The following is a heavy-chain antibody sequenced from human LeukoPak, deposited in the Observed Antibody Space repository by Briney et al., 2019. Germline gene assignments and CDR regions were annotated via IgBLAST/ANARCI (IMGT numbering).Heavy chain of an antibody. V-gene: IGHV4-39*01. CDR2: IYYSGST. D-gene: IGHD4-17*01. Sequence: PSETLSLTCTVSGGSISSYYWGWIRQPPGKGLEWIGSIYYSGSTYYNPSLKSRVTISVDTSKNQFSLKLSSVTAADTAVYYCARHTNFVTNFDYWGQGTLVTVSS. CDR3: ARHTNFVTNFDY. CDR1: GGSISSYY. J-gene: IGHJ4*02.